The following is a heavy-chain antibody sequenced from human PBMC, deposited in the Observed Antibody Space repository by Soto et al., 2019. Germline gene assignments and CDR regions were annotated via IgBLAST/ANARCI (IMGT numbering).Heavy chain of an antibody. CDR2: INDDGSTT. J-gene: IGHJ5*02. CDR3: ARNGDSSDYRGWFDP. Sequence: GGSLRLSCAASGFTFRTSWMYWVRQAPGKGLVWVSRINDDGSTTTYADSVKGRFTISRDNSKNTLYLQMNSLRAEDTAVYYCARNGDSSDYRGWFDPWGQGTLVTVPQ. CDR1: GFTFRTSW. V-gene: IGHV3-74*03. D-gene: IGHD3-22*01.